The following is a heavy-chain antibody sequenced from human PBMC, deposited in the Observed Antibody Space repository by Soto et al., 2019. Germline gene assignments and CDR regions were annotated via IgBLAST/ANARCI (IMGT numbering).Heavy chain of an antibody. V-gene: IGHV1-69*13. D-gene: IGHD3-22*01. CDR1: GGTFSSYA. J-gene: IGHJ4*02. CDR2: IIPIFGTA. CDR3: ARDHRYYYDSSGYSEYFDY. Sequence: GASVKVSCKASGGTFSSYAISWVRQAPGQGLEWMGGIIPIFGTANYAQKFQGRVTITADESTSTAYMELSSLRSEDTAVYYCARDHRYYYDSSGYSEYFDYWGQGTLVTVSS.